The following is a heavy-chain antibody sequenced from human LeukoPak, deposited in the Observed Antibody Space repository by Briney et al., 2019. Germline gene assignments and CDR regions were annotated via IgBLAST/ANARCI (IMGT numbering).Heavy chain of an antibody. Sequence: SVKVSCKASGGTFSSYAISWVRQAPGQGLEWMGGIIPIFGTANYAQKFQGRVTITTDESTSTAYMELSSLRSEDTAVYYCASTAGEVYYDFWSGYLGYFDYWGQGTLVTVSS. CDR2: IIPIFGTA. D-gene: IGHD3-3*01. J-gene: IGHJ4*02. CDR1: GGTFSSYA. V-gene: IGHV1-69*05. CDR3: ASTAGEVYYDFWSGYLGYFDY.